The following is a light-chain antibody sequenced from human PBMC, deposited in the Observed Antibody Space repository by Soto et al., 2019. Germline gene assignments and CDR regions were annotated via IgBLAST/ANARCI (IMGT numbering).Light chain of an antibody. Sequence: DIQMTQSPSSLSASVGDRVTITCRASQGIRNDLGWYQQKPGKAPKRLIYAASTLESGVPSRFSGSGSETDFTLSITSLQPEDFATYYCQQGHTFPWTFGQGTKVAIK. CDR2: AAS. J-gene: IGKJ1*01. CDR3: QQGHTFPWT. CDR1: QGIRND. V-gene: IGKV1-17*01.